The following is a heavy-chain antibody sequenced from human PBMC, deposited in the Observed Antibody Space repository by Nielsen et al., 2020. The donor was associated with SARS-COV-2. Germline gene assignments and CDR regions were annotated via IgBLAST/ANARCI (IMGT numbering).Heavy chain of an antibody. Sequence: SETLSLTCSVSSGSIRCYYWSWIRQPPGKALEWIGYVLSSVTTSYNPSLQSRVTISADLSKNQFSLRLTSMAAADTAVYYCARTPPGGSKTTWSFDLWGRGTLVTVSS. CDR1: SGSIRCYY. V-gene: IGHV4-59*13. J-gene: IGHJ2*01. CDR2: VLSSVTT. CDR3: ARTPPGGSKTTWSFDL. D-gene: IGHD2-15*01.